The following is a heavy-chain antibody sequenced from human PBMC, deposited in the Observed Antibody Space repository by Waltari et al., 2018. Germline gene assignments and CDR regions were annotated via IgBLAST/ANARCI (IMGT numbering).Heavy chain of an antibody. CDR3: ASHVSESGQRGFDN. V-gene: IGHV3-53*01. CDR2: IYHSGTT. D-gene: IGHD3-3*01. J-gene: IGHJ4*02. Sequence: EVQLVESGGGLIQPGGSLRLSCAASGFTVSSNYMSWVRQPPGKGLEWIGEIYHSGTTYYNTSLQGRVIISVDNFNNLLSLRLDYMAAADMAMYYCASHVSESGQRGFDNWGQGVLVTVSS. CDR1: GFTVSSNY.